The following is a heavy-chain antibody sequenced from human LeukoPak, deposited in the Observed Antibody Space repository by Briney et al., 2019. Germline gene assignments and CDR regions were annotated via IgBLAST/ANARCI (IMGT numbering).Heavy chain of an antibody. CDR1: GFTFSSYG. CDR2: IWYDGSNK. D-gene: IGHD3-22*01. J-gene: IGHJ4*02. CDR3: ARVRLSYYYDSSGYYPYFDY. V-gene: IGHV3-33*01. Sequence: PGGSLRLSCAASGFTFSSYGMHWVRQAPGKGLEWVAVIWYDGSNKYYADSVKGRFTISRDNSKNTLYLQMNSLRAEDTAVYYCARVRLSYYYDSSGYYPYFDYWGQGTLVTVSS.